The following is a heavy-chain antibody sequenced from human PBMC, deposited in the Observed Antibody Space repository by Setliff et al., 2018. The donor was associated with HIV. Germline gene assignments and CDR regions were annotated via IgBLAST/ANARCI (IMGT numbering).Heavy chain of an antibody. CDR3: ARVFSSSWYGIDC. D-gene: IGHD6-13*01. J-gene: IGHJ4*02. Sequence: SCKASGGTFSSYAMHWVRQAPGKGLEWMAVISYDGSHISYADSVKGRFTISRDNSKNTLYLQMNSLRTEDTAVYYCARVFSSSWYGIDCWGQGTLVTVSS. V-gene: IGHV3-30*01. CDR2: ISYDGSHI. CDR1: GGTFSSYA.